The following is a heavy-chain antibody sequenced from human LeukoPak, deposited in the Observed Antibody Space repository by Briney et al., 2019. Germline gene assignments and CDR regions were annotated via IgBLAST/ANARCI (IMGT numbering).Heavy chain of an antibody. V-gene: IGHV3-66*01. Sequence: PGGSLRLSCAASGFTVSSNYMSWVRQAPGKGLEWVSVIYSGGSTYYADSVKGRFTISRDNSKNTLYLQMNSLRAEDTAVYSCAKDTGQWPVRTFDSWGQGTLATVSS. D-gene: IGHD6-19*01. CDR3: AKDTGQWPVRTFDS. CDR1: GFTVSSNY. CDR2: IYSGGST. J-gene: IGHJ4*02.